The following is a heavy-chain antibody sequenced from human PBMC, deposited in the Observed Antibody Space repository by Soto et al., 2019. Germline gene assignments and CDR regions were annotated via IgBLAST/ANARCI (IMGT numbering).Heavy chain of an antibody. CDR3: TSGPGGASRYYYGMDV. Sequence: LRLSCAASGFTFSGSAMHWVRQASGKGLEWVGRIRSKANSYATAYAASVKGRFTISRDDSKNTAYLQMNSLKTEDTAVYYCTSGPGGASRYYYGMDVWGQGTTVTVSS. D-gene: IGHD2-21*01. CDR1: GFTFSGSA. CDR2: IRSKANSYAT. V-gene: IGHV3-73*01. J-gene: IGHJ6*02.